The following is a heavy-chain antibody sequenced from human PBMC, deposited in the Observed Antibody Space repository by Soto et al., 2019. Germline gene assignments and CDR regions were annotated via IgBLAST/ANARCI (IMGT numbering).Heavy chain of an antibody. CDR2: INPSSGST. V-gene: IGHV1-46*01. Sequence: ASSVKVSCKASGYTFTSYYMHWVRQAPGQGLEWMGIINPSSGSTSYAQKFQGRVTMTRDTSTSTVYMELSSLRSEDTAVYYCTTKIDCSSTSCNTYDYFDYWGQGTLVTVPQ. CDR3: TTKIDCSSTSCNTYDYFDY. J-gene: IGHJ4*02. D-gene: IGHD2-2*02. CDR1: GYTFTSYY.